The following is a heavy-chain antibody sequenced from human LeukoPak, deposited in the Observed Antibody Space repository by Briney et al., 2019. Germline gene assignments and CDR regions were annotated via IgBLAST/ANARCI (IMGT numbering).Heavy chain of an antibody. CDR2: VYRSGST. Sequence: PSETLSLTCTVSGGSISSGSYYWTWIRQSAGKGLEWIGRVYRSGSTNYNPSLKSRVSMSIDTSRSQFSLKLSSVTVADTAVYYCARDALEIDPYYFDPWGQGTLVTVSS. CDR3: ARDALEIDPYYFDP. D-gene: IGHD1-1*01. V-gene: IGHV4-61*02. CDR1: GGSISSGSYY. J-gene: IGHJ4*02.